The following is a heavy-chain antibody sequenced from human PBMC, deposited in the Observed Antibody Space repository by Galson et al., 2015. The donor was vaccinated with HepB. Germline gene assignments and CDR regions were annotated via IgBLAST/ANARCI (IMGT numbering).Heavy chain of an antibody. J-gene: IGHJ5*02. CDR2: IKQDGSEQ. CDR1: GFSISSNR. D-gene: IGHD1-14*01. Sequence: SLRLSCAASGFSISSNRMTWLRQAPGKGLEWVANIKQDGSEQDYMDSVKGRFTISRDNARNLLYLQVNSLRAEDTAVYYCARERNTNYGWFDPWGQGTLVTVSS. CDR3: ARERNTNYGWFDP. V-gene: IGHV3-7*01.